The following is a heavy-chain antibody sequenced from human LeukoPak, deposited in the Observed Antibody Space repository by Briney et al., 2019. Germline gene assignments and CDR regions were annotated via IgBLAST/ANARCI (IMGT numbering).Heavy chain of an antibody. CDR2: IYYSGST. D-gene: IGHD6-19*01. CDR1: GGSISSNTYY. CDR3: ARAVVAGKNFDY. V-gene: IGHV4-39*07. J-gene: IGHJ4*02. Sequence: PSETLSLTCTVSGGSISSNTYYWGWIRQPPGKGLEWIGSIYYSGSTYYNPSLKSRVTISVDTSKNQFSLKLSSVTAADTAVYYCARAVVAGKNFDYWGQGTLVTVSS.